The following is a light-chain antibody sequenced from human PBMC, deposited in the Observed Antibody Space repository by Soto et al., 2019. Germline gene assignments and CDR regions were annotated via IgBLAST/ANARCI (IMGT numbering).Light chain of an antibody. V-gene: IGLV1-40*01. J-gene: IGLJ7*01. CDR1: SSNIGAGFG. CDR3: QSYDNTLGGAV. CDR2: GNN. Sequence: QLVLTQPPSVSGAPGQRVTISCSGSSSNIGAGFGVHWYQQFPGTAPKLLIYGNNNRPSGVPDRFSGSKSGTSASLAITGLQAEDEADYHCQSYDNTLGGAVFGGGTQLTVL.